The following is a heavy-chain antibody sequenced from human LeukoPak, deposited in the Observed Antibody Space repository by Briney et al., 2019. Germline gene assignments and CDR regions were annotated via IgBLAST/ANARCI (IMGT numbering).Heavy chain of an antibody. D-gene: IGHD6-13*01. J-gene: IGHJ6*02. CDR2: ISWNSGSI. CDR3: AKDRIAAYYYGMDV. CDR1: GFTFDDYA. V-gene: IGHV3-9*01. Sequence: GGSLRLSCAASGFTFDDYAMHWVRQAPGKGLEWVSGISWNSGSIGYADSVKGRFTISRDNAKNSLYLQMNSLRAEDTALYYCAKDRIAAYYYGMDVWGQGTTVTVSS.